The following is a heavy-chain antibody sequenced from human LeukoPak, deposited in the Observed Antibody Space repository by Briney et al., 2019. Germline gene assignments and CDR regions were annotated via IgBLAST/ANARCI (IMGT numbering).Heavy chain of an antibody. V-gene: IGHV4-59*01. J-gene: IGHJ4*02. Sequence: SETLSLTCTVSGGSISSYYWSWIRQPPGKGLEWIGYIYYSGSTNYHPSLKSRVTISVDTSKNQFSLKLSSVTAADTAVYYCARDVPYYDSSGSPSGYYFDYWGQGTLVTVSS. D-gene: IGHD3-22*01. CDR2: IYYSGST. CDR1: GGSISSYY. CDR3: ARDVPYYDSSGSPSGYYFDY.